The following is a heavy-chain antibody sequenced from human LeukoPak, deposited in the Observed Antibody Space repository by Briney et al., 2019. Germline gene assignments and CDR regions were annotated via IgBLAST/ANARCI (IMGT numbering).Heavy chain of an antibody. V-gene: IGHV5-51*01. Sequence: PGESLKISCKGSGYSFTSYWSGGVRQMPGKGLEWMGIIYPGDSDTRYSASFQGQVTTAADKSISTAYLQWSSLKASDTAMYSCASRIDTMVRGVIITSDAFDIWGQGTMVTVSS. D-gene: IGHD3-10*01. CDR3: ASRIDTMVRGVIITSDAFDI. J-gene: IGHJ3*02. CDR1: GYSFTSYW. CDR2: IYPGDSDT.